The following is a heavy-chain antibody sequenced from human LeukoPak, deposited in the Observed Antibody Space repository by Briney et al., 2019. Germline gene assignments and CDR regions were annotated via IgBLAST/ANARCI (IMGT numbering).Heavy chain of an antibody. CDR2: ISWNSGSI. V-gene: IGHV3-9*01. J-gene: IGHJ4*02. CDR3: AKDLDYLGGPFDY. D-gene: IGHD3-16*01. Sequence: GGSLRLSCAASGFTFDDYAMHWVRQAPGKGLEWVSGISWNSGSIGYADSVMGRFTISRDNSKNTLYLQMNSLRAEDTAVYYCAKDLDYLGGPFDYWGQGTLVTVSS. CDR1: GFTFDDYA.